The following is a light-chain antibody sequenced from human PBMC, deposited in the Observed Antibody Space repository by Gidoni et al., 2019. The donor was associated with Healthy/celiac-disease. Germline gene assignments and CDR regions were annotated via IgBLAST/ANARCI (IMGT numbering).Light chain of an antibody. CDR2: DAS. J-gene: IGKJ3*01. V-gene: IGKV1-39*01. Sequence: LQLPQSPSSLSASVGDRVTITCRASQSISSYLTWYQQKPGNAPKLLIYDASSLQSGVPARFSGSGSGTDFTLTISSLQPEDFATYYCQQSYSNPFTFXPXTKVDIK. CDR3: QQSYSNPFT. CDR1: QSISSY.